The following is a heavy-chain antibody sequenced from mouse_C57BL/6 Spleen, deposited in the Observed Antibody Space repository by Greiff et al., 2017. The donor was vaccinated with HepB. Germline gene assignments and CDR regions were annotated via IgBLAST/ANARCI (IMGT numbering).Heavy chain of an antibody. CDR3: ARTGLYYYAMDY. Sequence: VKLMESGPGLVQPSQSLSITCTVSGFSLTSYGVHWVRQSPGKGLEWLGVIWSGGSTDYNAAFISRLSISKDNSKSQVFFKMNSLQADDTAIYHCARTGLYYYAMDYWGQGTSVTVSS. J-gene: IGHJ4*01. CDR2: IWSGGST. CDR1: GFSLTSYG. V-gene: IGHV2-2*01. D-gene: IGHD2-2*01.